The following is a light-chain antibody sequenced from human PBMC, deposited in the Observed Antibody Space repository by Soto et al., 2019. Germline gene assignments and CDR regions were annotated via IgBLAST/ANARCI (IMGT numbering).Light chain of an antibody. CDR2: DAS. V-gene: IGKV3-11*01. J-gene: IGKJ1*01. CDR1: QSVSSY. CDR3: QQRSNWPPT. Sequence: EIVLTQSPATLSLSPGERATLSCRASQSVSSYLAWYQQKPGQAPRILIYDASNRETGIPARFSGSGSGTEFTLTISSLEPEDFAVYYCQQRSNWPPTFGQGTKVDIK.